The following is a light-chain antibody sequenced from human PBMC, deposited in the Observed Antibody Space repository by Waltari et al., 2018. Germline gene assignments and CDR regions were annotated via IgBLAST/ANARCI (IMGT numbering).Light chain of an antibody. CDR3: QQYNNWPPYT. CDR1: QSVSSN. CDR2: GAS. Sequence: EIVMTQSPATLSVSPGERATLSCRASQSVSSNLAWYQQKPGQAPRLRIYGASTRATSIPARFSGSGSGTEFTLAISSLLSEDFAVYYCQQYNNWPPYTFGQGTKLEIK. V-gene: IGKV3-15*01. J-gene: IGKJ2*01.